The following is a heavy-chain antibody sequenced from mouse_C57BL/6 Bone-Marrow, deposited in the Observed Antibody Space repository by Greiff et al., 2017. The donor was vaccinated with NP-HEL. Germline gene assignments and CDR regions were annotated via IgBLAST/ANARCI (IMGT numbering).Heavy chain of an antibody. CDR1: GYTFTSYW. J-gene: IGHJ2*01. CDR3: ARQGYSNYGDRYYFAY. V-gene: IGHV1-61*01. D-gene: IGHD2-5*01. CDR2: IYPSDSET. Sequence: QVQLQQPGAELVRPGSSVKLSCKASGYTFTSYWMDWVKQRPGQGLEWIGNIYPSDSETHYNQKFKDKATLTVDKSSSTAYRQLSSLTSEDAAVYSCARQGYSNYGDRYYFAYWGQGTTLTVSS.